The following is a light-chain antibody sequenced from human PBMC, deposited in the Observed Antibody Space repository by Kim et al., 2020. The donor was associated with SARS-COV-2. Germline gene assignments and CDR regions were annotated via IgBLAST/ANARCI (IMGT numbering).Light chain of an antibody. J-gene: IGLJ2*01. Sequence: SYELTQPPSVSVSPGQTASITCSADKLGDKYASWYQQKPGQSPVLVIYQDHKRPSGIPERFSGSNSGNTATLTISGTQAMDEADYYCQAWDSSTGVFGGGTQLTVL. CDR1: KLGDKY. V-gene: IGLV3-1*01. CDR3: QAWDSSTGV. CDR2: QDH.